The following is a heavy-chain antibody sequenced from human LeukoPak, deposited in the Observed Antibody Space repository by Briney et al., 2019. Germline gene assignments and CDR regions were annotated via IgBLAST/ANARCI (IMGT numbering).Heavy chain of an antibody. V-gene: IGHV3-48*03. CDR1: GFTFSSYE. J-gene: IGHJ3*02. CDR2: MSFSGSTI. CDR3: ARGHSSYYPDAFDI. D-gene: IGHD1-26*01. Sequence: GGSLRLSCVASGFTFSSYEMNWVRQAPGRGLEWVSYMSFSGSTIYYADSVKGRFTISRDNAKNSLYLQMNSLRAEDTAVYYCARGHSSYYPDAFDIWGQGTMVTVSS.